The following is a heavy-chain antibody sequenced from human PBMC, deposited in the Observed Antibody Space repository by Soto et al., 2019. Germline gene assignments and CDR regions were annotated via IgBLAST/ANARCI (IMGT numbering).Heavy chain of an antibody. J-gene: IGHJ3*02. V-gene: IGHV3-30*18. D-gene: IGHD6-19*01. CDR2: ISYDGSNK. Sequence: QVQLVESGGGVVQPGRSLRLSCAASGFTFSSYGMHWVRQAPGKGLEWVAVISYDGSNKYYADSVKGRFTISRDNSKNTLYLQRNSLRAEDTAVYYCAKSIAVAGTGAFDIWGQGTMVTVSS. CDR3: AKSIAVAGTGAFDI. CDR1: GFTFSSYG.